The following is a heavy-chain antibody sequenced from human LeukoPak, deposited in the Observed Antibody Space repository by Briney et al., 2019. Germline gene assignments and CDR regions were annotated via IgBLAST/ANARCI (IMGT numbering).Heavy chain of an antibody. CDR3: ARALYYYGSGSYSLGY. CDR1: GYTFTSYY. D-gene: IGHD3-10*01. J-gene: IGHJ4*02. Sequence: ASVKVSCKASGYTFTSYYMHWVRQAPGQGLEWMGIINPSGGSTSYAQKFQGRVTMTRDMSTSTVYMELSSLRSEDTAVYYCARALYYYGSGSYSLGYWGQGPLVTVSS. V-gene: IGHV1-46*01. CDR2: INPSGGST.